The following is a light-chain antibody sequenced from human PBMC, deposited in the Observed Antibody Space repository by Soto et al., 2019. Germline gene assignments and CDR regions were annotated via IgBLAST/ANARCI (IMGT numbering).Light chain of an antibody. J-gene: IGLJ1*01. Sequence: QSVLTQPPSASGSPGQSVAISCTGTSSDVGGYNYVSWYQQHPGKAPKLMIYEVNKRPSGVPDRFSGSKSGNTASLTVSGRQAEDEADYYCSSYAGSSNVFGTGTK. CDR2: EVN. CDR1: SSDVGGYNY. CDR3: SSYAGSSNV. V-gene: IGLV2-8*01.